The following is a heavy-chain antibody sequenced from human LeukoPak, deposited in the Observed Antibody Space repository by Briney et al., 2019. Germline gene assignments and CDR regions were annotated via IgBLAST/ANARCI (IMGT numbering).Heavy chain of an antibody. D-gene: IGHD4-17*01. J-gene: IGHJ3*02. Sequence: KPSETLSLTCTVSGGSISSSSYYWGWIRQPPGKGLEWIGSIYYSGSTYYNPSLKSRVTISVDTSKNQFSLKLSSVTAADTAVYYCARHYGDYALYDAFDIWGQGTMVTVSS. CDR3: ARHYGDYALYDAFDI. CDR2: IYYSGST. CDR1: GGSISSSSYY. V-gene: IGHV4-39*07.